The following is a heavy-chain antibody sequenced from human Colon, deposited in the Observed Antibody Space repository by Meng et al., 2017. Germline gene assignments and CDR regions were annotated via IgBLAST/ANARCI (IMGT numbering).Heavy chain of an antibody. V-gene: IGHV4-4*02. CDR2: IHYSGNS. CDR1: GVSISGSQW. Sequence: QVLRQASVPGLGKPSEPLSLNCAVSGVSISGSQWWGWVRQAPEKGLEWIGEIHYSGNSNYNPSLKSRVTMSMDKSKNHFSLNLTSVTAADTAIYYCVRGYLGTPVVHFDSWGQGALVTVSS. D-gene: IGHD7-27*01. J-gene: IGHJ4*02. CDR3: VRGYLGTPVVHFDS.